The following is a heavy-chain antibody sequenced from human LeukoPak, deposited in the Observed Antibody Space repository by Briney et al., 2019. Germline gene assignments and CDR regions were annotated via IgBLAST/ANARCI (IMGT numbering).Heavy chain of an antibody. CDR3: AREPPSTETP. J-gene: IGHJ5*02. D-gene: IGHD1-14*01. CDR2: ISSSSSYI. V-gene: IGHV3-21*01. CDR1: GFTFSSYS. Sequence: GGSLRLSRAASGFTFSSYSMNWVRQAPGKGLEWVSSISSSSSYIYYADSVKGRFTISRDNAKNSLYLQMNSLRAEDTAVYYCAREPPSTETPWGQGTLVTVSS.